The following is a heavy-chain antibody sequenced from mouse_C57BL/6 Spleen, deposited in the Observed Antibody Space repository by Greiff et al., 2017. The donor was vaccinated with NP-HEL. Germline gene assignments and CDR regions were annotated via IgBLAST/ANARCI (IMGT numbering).Heavy chain of an antibody. Sequence: VQLKQSGPELVKPGASVKISCKASGYSFTDYNMNWVKQSNGKSLEWIGVINPNYGTTSYNQKFKGKATLTVDQSSSTAYMQLNSLTSEDSAVYYCARARVYGSSSYWYFDVWGTGTTVTVSS. CDR1: GYSFTDYN. CDR2: INPNYGTT. D-gene: IGHD1-1*01. V-gene: IGHV1-39*01. J-gene: IGHJ1*03. CDR3: ARARVYGSSSYWYFDV.